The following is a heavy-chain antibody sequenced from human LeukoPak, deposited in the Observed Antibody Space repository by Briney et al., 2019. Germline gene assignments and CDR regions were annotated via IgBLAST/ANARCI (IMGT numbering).Heavy chain of an antibody. CDR3: AKDSGRYDFWSEIDY. CDR2: TSWNSSSI. V-gene: IGHV3-9*01. Sequence: ARSLTLSCPAPEWTIDDYAMHWVRQAPGKGLKSVSGTSWNSSSIGYADSVKGRFTISRDNAKNSLYLQMNSLTAEDTPLYYFAKDSGRYDFWSEIDYWRQGTLVTVSS. CDR1: EWTIDDYA. J-gene: IGHJ4*02. D-gene: IGHD3-3*01.